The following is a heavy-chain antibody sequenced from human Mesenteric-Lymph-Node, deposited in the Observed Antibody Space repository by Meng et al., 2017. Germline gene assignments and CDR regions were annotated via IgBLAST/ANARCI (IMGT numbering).Heavy chain of an antibody. D-gene: IGHD6-6*01. CDR3: TRSSTDY. CDR2: IRTKADNYAT. CDR1: GFTFSGSS. V-gene: IGHV3-73*01. Sequence: EVQLVESGGGLVQSGGSLKLSCAASGFTFSGSSMHWVRQASGKGLEWVGRIRTKADNYATAYAASVKGRFTISRDDLKNTVYLQMNCLKTEDTAVYYCTRSSTDYWGQGTLVTVSS. J-gene: IGHJ4*02.